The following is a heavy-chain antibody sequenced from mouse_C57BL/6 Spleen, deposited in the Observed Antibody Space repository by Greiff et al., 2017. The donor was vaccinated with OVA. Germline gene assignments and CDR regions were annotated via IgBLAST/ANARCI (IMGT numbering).Heavy chain of an antibody. CDR1: GYTFTSYW. Sequence: QVQLQQPGAELVKPGASVKMSCKASGYTFTSYWITWVKQRPGQGLEWIGDIYPGSGSTNYNEKFKSKATLTVDTSSSTAYMQLSSLTSEDSAVYYCARSDLIYYGNYPHYWGQGTTLTVSS. V-gene: IGHV1-55*01. CDR2: IYPGSGST. J-gene: IGHJ2*01. CDR3: ARSDLIYYGNYPHY. D-gene: IGHD2-1*01.